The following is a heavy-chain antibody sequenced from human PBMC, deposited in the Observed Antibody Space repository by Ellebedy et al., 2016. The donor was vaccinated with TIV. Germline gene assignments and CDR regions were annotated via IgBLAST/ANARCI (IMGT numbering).Heavy chain of an antibody. CDR2: IYYSGST. CDR1: GGSISSSSYY. V-gene: IGHV4-39*01. D-gene: IGHD3-22*01. J-gene: IGHJ4*02. CDR3: ASERGPWGYYYAYFDY. Sequence: MPSETLSLTCTVSGGSISSSSYYWGWIRQPPGKGLEWIGSIYYSGSTYYNPSLKSRVTISVDTSKNQFSLKLSSVTAADTAVYYCASERGPWGYYYAYFDYWGQGTLVTVSS.